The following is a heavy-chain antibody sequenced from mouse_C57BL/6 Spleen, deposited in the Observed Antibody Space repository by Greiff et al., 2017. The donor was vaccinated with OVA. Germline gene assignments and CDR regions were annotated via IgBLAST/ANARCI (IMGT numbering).Heavy chain of an antibody. CDR1: GFNIKDYY. J-gene: IGHJ2*01. D-gene: IGHD3-2*02. Sequence: VQLKESGAELVKPGASVKLSCTASGFNIKDYYMHWVKQRTEQGLEWIGRIDPEDGETKYAPKFQGKATITADTSSNTAYLQLSSLTSEDTAVYYRASLRLFTGYFDYWGQGTTLTVSS. CDR2: IDPEDGET. CDR3: ASLRLFTGYFDY. V-gene: IGHV14-2*01.